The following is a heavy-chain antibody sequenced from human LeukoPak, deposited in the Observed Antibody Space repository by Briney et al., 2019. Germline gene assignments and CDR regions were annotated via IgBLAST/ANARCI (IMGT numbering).Heavy chain of an antibody. CDR2: ISGYNGNT. V-gene: IGHV1-18*01. CDR3: ARSGRGTYYYFDF. J-gene: IGHJ4*02. CDR1: SYSFTRYG. D-gene: IGHD5-12*01. Sequence: ASVKVSCKASSYSFTRYGISWVRQAPGQGLEWMGWISGYNGNTNYAQKFLGRVSMTADTSTSTAYMELRSLTSDDTAVYYCARSGRGTYYYFDFWGQGTLVTVSS.